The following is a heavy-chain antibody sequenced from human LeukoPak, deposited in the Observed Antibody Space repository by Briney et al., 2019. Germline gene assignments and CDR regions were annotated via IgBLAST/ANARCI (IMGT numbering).Heavy chain of an antibody. V-gene: IGHV3-23*01. CDR1: GFSFSVYA. CDR2: ISGSGGRT. CDR3: AKGGQDFDFWRFDY. J-gene: IGHJ4*02. Sequence: GGSLRLSCAASGFSFSVYAMSWVRQAPGKGLEWVSSISGSGGRTYYTNSVKGRFTISRENFKNTVYLEMDNLGAEDTALYYCAKGGQDFDFWRFDYWGQGNLVIVSS. D-gene: IGHD3-3*01.